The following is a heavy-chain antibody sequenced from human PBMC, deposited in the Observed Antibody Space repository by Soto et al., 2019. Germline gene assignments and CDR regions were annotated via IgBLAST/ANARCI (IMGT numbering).Heavy chain of an antibody. V-gene: IGHV1-2*02. CDR3: ARERYQVISDGMDV. D-gene: IGHD2-2*01. CDR1: GYTFTGYY. J-gene: IGHJ6*02. Sequence: QVQLVQSGADVKTPGASVRVSCKASGYTFTGYYVHWVREAPGQGLEWMGWINPETGGTSYAQKFQGRVTLSRDTSSNTAYLELRRLRCDAAAVYFCARERYQVISDGMDVWGQGTTVTVSS. CDR2: INPETGGT.